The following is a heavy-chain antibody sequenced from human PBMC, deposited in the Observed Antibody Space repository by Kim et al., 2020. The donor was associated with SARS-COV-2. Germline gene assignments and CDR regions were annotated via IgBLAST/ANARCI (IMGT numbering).Heavy chain of an antibody. Sequence: GGSLRLSCAASGFTFSDHYIDWVRQAPGKGLEWVGRTRDKANSYTTEYVASVKGRFTISRDDSKNSLYLQMNSLKTEDTAVYYCARVDCYYDSSAYTYYYTMDVWGQGTTVTVSS. CDR3: ARVDCYYDSSAYTYYYTMDV. CDR2: TRDKANSYTT. V-gene: IGHV3-72*01. CDR1: GFTFSDHY. J-gene: IGHJ6*02. D-gene: IGHD3-22*01.